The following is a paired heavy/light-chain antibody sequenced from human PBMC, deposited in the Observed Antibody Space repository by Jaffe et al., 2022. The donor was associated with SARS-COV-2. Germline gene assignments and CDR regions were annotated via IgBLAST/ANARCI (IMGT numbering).Light chain of an antibody. J-gene: IGLJ3*02. Sequence: QSVLTQPPSASRTPGQRVTISCSGSSSNIGNNFVFWYQHLPGTAPKVLIYRNNRRPSGVPDRFSGSKSGTSASLAISELRSEDEADYYCAAWDDSLSAWVFGGGTKLTVL. CDR3: AAWDDSLSAWV. CDR2: RNN. V-gene: IGLV1-47*01. CDR1: SSNIGNNF.
Heavy chain of an antibody. CDR2: TYYRSKWYN. V-gene: IGHV6-1*01. CDR1: GDSVSSKSAA. Sequence: QVQLQQSGPGLAKPSQTLSLTCAISGDSVSSKSAAWNWIRQSPSRGLEWLGRTYYRSKWYNDYAVSVKSRITFSPDTSKNQISLQLNSVTLEDTAVYYCAREGSTSSFEDWGQGTLVTVSS. J-gene: IGHJ4*02. D-gene: IGHD6-6*01. CDR3: AREGSTSSFED.